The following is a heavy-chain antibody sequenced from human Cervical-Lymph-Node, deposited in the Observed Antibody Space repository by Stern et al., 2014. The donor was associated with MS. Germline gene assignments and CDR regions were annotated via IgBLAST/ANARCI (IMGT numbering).Heavy chain of an antibody. CDR3: ARLAAGGGDFDY. Sequence: QMQLVQSGAEVKKPGASVKLSCKASGYTFTGYYLHWVRQAPGKGLEWMGWIHPYRGGTNYTPKVRGCITLPRDTSISTAYMELSRLRSDDTAVYYCARLAAGGGDFDYWGQGTLVTVSS. D-gene: IGHD6-13*01. CDR1: GYTFTGYY. V-gene: IGHV1-2*04. J-gene: IGHJ4*02. CDR2: IHPYRGGT.